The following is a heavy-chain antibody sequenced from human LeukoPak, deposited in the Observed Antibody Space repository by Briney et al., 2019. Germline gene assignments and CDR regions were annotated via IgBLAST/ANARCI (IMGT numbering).Heavy chain of an antibody. J-gene: IGHJ4*02. CDR1: GLTISSYS. CDR2: ISSSSSTI. V-gene: IGHV3-48*01. CDR3: PRALWFGETFPAY. D-gene: IGHD3-10*01. Sequence: GGSLRLSCAASGLTISSYSMNWVRQAPGKGLQWVSYISSSSSTIYYADSVKGRFTIFRDNAKNSLYLQMNSLRAEDTAVYYCPRALWFGETFPAYWGQGTLVTVSS.